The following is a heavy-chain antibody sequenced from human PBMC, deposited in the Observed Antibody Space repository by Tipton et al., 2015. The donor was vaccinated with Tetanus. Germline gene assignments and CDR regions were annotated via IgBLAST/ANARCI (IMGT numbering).Heavy chain of an antibody. CDR2: IYYSGST. V-gene: IGHV4-31*03. J-gene: IGHJ4*02. CDR3: ARQPISSGYRLFDY. CDR1: GGSISSGGYY. Sequence: TLSLTCTVSGGSISSGGYYWSWIRQHPGKGLEWIGYIYYSGSTYYNPSLKSRVTLSVDTSKNHFSLKLSSVTAADTTLYYCARQPISSGYRLFDYWGQGTLVTVSS. D-gene: IGHD5-12*01.